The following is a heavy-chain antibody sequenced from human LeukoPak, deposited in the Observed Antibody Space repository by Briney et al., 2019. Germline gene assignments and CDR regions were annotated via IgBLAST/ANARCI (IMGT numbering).Heavy chain of an antibody. V-gene: IGHV3-74*01. CDR2: INSYGSSP. D-gene: IGHD6-19*01. J-gene: IGHJ6*02. CDR1: GFPLSTYW. Sequence: GGSLRLSCAASGFPLSTYWMHWVRQAPGKGLVWVSCINSYGSSPSYADSVKGRFTIPRYNAKNTVYLQMNSLRAEDTAVYYCARWGSSGWYPMDVWGQGTTVTVSS. CDR3: ARWGSSGWYPMDV.